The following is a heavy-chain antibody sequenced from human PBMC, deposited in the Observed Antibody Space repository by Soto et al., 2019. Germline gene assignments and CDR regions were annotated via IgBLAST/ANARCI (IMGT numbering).Heavy chain of an antibody. CDR3: ARERAGGPVDY. CDR1: GYSISRGFN. CDR2: TYHSGNT. Sequence: PSETLSLTCSVPGYSISRGFNWGRIRQPPGKGLQWIGNTYHSGNTYYNPSLKSRVTISVDTSKNQFSLRLTSVSAADTAVFFCARERAGGPVDYWGQGTLVTVSS. J-gene: IGHJ4*02. V-gene: IGHV4-38-2*02.